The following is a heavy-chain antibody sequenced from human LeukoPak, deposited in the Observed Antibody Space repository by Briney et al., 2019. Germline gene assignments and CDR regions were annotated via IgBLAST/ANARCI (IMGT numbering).Heavy chain of an antibody. CDR2: IKPDGSEK. V-gene: IGHV3-7*01. J-gene: IGHJ4*02. CDR3: AREIWWRFDH. Sequence: GGSLRLSCSASGFTFCRDYMSWVRQAPGKGLECVAKIKPDGSEKFYMESVRGRFTISRDNSKNSLYLHLNSLRDEDTAVYYCAREIWWRFDHWGQGRLVTVSS. CDR1: GFTFCRDY. D-gene: IGHD5-12*01.